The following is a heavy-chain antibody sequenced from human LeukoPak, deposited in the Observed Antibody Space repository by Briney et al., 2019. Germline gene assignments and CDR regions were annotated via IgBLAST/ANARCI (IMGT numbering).Heavy chain of an antibody. Sequence: GASVKVSCKASGYTFTSYGISWVRQAPGQGLEWMGWISAYNGNTNYAQKLQGRVTMTTDTSTSTAYMELRSLRSDDTAVYYCARDDHGYYGSGKNWFDPWGQGTLVTVSS. V-gene: IGHV1-18*01. CDR3: ARDDHGYYGSGKNWFDP. J-gene: IGHJ5*02. CDR1: GYTFTSYG. CDR2: ISAYNGNT. D-gene: IGHD3-10*01.